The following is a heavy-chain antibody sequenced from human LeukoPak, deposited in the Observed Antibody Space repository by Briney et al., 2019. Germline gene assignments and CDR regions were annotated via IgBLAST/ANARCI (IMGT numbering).Heavy chain of an antibody. D-gene: IGHD3-10*01. CDR3: AKGLGNYYQWDY. CDR1: GFTFSTYA. Sequence: PGWSLRLSCVASGFTFSTYAMTWVRQAPGKGLEWVSAISGSGSNTYDADPRKGRFTISRDNSKNTLYLQRNSLRSEETAVYYCAKGLGNYYQWDYWGQGTQVTVSS. CDR2: ISGSGSNT. V-gene: IGHV3-23*01. J-gene: IGHJ4*02.